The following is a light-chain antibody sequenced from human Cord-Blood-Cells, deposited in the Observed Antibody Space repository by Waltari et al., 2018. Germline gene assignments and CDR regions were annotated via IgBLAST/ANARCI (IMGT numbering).Light chain of an antibody. CDR2: GAS. V-gene: IGKV3-15*01. CDR1: QSVSSN. CDR3: QQYNNWPPVT. Sequence: EIVMTQSPATLSVSPGERDTLSCRASQSVSSNLAWYQQKPGQAPRLLIYGASTRATGIPARFSGNGSGTEFTRTISSLQSEDFAVYYCQQYNNWPPVTFVPGTKVDIK. J-gene: IGKJ3*01.